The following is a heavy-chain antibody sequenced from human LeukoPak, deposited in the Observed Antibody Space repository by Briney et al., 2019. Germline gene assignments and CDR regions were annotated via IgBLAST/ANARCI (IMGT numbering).Heavy chain of an antibody. V-gene: IGHV3-23*01. D-gene: IGHD1-26*01. CDR3: AKDRLIVGALDH. CDR2: ISGSGSST. J-gene: IGHJ4*02. Sequence: QTGGSLRLSCAASGFTFDDYAMHWVRQAPGKGLEWVSGISGSGSSTYYADSVKGRFTISRDNSKNTLYLQMNSLRAEDTAVYYCAKDRLIVGALDHWGQGTLVTVSS. CDR1: GFTFDDYA.